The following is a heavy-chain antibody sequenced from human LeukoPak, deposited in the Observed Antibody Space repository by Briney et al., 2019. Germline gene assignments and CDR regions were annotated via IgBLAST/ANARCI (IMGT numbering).Heavy chain of an antibody. CDR3: ARQIQAGYSSGWYGY. D-gene: IGHD6-19*01. CDR1: GGSISSYS. V-gene: IGHV4-4*07. CDR2: IYTSGST. Sequence: SETLSLTCTAPGGSISSYSWSWFRQPPGKGLEWFGRIYTSGSTNYNPSLKSRVTMSVDTSKNQFSLKLSSVTAADTAVYYCARQIQAGYSSGWYGYWGQGTLVTVSS. J-gene: IGHJ4*02.